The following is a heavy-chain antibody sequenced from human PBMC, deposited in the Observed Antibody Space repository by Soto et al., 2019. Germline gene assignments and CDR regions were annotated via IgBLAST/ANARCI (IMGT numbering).Heavy chain of an antibody. CDR1: GGSISSGGYY. Sequence: SETLSLTCTVSGGSISSGGYYWSWIRQHPGKGLEWIGYIYYSGSTYYNPSLKSRVTISVDTSKNQFSLKLSSVTAADTAVYYCARVGATTPYYFDYWGQGTLVTVS. CDR2: IYYSGST. V-gene: IGHV4-31*03. D-gene: IGHD1-26*01. CDR3: ARVGATTPYYFDY. J-gene: IGHJ4*02.